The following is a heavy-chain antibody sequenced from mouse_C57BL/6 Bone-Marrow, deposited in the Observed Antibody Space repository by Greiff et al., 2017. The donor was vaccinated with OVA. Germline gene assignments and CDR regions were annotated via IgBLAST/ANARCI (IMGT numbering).Heavy chain of an antibody. CDR3: ARRYYGSSYWYFDV. J-gene: IGHJ1*03. CDR1: GYTFTSYW. CDR2: IYPGSGST. V-gene: IGHV1-55*01. Sequence: QVQLQQPGAELVKPGASVKMSCKASGYTFTSYWITWVKQRPGQGLEWVGAIYPGSGSTNYHEKFKSKATLTVDTASSTAYMQLSSLTSEDSAVYYCARRYYGSSYWYFDVWGTGTTVTVSS. D-gene: IGHD1-1*01.